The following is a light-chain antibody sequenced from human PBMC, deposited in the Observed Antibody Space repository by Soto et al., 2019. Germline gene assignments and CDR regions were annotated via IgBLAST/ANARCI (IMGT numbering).Light chain of an antibody. Sequence: QSVLTQPASVSGSPGQSITISCTGTSSDVGGYDFVSWYQQHPGKAPRLMIYDGDKRPSGVSSRFSGSKSGNTASLTISGLQADGEAKYYCSSYAGSSNVVFGGGTKLTVL. CDR1: SSDVGGYDF. CDR3: SSYAGSSNVV. CDR2: DGD. J-gene: IGLJ2*01. V-gene: IGLV2-23*01.